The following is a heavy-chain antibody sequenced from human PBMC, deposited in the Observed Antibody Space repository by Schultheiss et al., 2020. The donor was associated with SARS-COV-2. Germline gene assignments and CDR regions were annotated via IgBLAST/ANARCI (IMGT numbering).Heavy chain of an antibody. CDR1: GFTFSSYG. D-gene: IGHD3-3*01. Sequence: GGSLRLSCAASGFTFSSYGMHWVRQAPGKGLEWVAVIWYDGSNEYYADSVKGRFTISRDNSKNTLYLEMNSLRAEDTAIYYCAKISDFWSGYHDCWGQGTLVTVSS. CDR3: AKISDFWSGYHDC. V-gene: IGHV3-33*06. J-gene: IGHJ4*02. CDR2: IWYDGSNE.